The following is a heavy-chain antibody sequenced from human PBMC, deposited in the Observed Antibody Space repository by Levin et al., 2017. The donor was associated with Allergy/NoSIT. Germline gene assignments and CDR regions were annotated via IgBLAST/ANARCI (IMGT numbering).Heavy chain of an antibody. V-gene: IGHV3-53*01. CDR1: GFTVGSNY. Sequence: GGSLRLSCAASGFTVGSNYMNWVRQAPGKGLEWVSVIYSGGSTYYADSVKGRFTISRDNSKNTLYLQMNSLRAEDTAVYYCARENYYDSSGYSRHYYYYGMDVWGQGTTVTVSS. CDR3: ARENYYDSSGYSRHYYYYGMDV. D-gene: IGHD3-22*01. J-gene: IGHJ6*02. CDR2: IYSGGST.